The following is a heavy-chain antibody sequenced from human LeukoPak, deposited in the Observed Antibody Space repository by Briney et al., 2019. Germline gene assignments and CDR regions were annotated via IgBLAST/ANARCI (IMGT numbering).Heavy chain of an antibody. CDR1: GYTFSTYW. CDR2: INEDGSST. CDR3: TRDPFGARDP. Sequence: GGSLRLSCVASGYTFSTYWMHWVRQGPGKGLVWVSRINEDGSSTSYAESVRGRFTISRDNAKNTLYLQMNSLRAEDAAVYYCTRDPFGARDPWGQGTLVTGSS. V-gene: IGHV3-74*01. J-gene: IGHJ5*02. D-gene: IGHD3-10*01.